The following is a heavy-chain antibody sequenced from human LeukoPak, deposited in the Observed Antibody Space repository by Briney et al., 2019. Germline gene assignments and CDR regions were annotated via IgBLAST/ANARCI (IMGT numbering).Heavy chain of an antibody. Sequence: GGSLRLSCAASGFTFSSYWMHRVRQAPGKGLVWVSRINSDGSSTSYADSVKGRFTISRDNAKNTLYLQMNSLRAEDRAVYYRARDFDRGAFDIWGQGTMVTVSS. D-gene: IGHD3-22*01. CDR2: INSDGSST. V-gene: IGHV3-74*01. CDR3: ARDFDRGAFDI. CDR1: GFTFSSYW. J-gene: IGHJ3*02.